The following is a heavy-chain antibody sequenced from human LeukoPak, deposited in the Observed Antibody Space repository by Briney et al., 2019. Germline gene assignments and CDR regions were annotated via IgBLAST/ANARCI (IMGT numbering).Heavy chain of an antibody. CDR1: GYTFTSYY. Sequence: GASVKVSCKASGYTFTSYYMHWVRQAPGQGLEWMGIINPSGGSTSYAQKFQGRVTMTRDTSTSTVYMELSSLRSEDTAVYYCARADCSSTSCHKGGDWFDPWGQGTLVTVSS. CDR3: ARADCSSTSCHKGGDWFDP. J-gene: IGHJ5*02. D-gene: IGHD2-2*02. V-gene: IGHV1-46*01. CDR2: INPSGGST.